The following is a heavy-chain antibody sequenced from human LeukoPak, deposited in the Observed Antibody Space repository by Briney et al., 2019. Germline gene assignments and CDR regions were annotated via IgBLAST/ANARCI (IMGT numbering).Heavy chain of an antibody. CDR1: GSPTISFS. Sequence: SDTLSSTWPLLGSPTISFSCSWIRRPQGKGLEWIRFIYSIGVANYTPPLKSRVTLSVDTAKTQFSLKLSSVTAAGTAVYYCARSLKPCSGSYPFDPWGQGTLVTVSS. D-gene: IGHD1-26*01. J-gene: IGHJ5*02. V-gene: IGHV4-59*01. CDR3: ARSLKPCSGSYPFDP. CDR2: IYSIGVA.